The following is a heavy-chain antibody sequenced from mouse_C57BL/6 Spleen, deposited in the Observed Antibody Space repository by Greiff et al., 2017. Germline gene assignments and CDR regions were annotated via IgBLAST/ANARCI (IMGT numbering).Heavy chain of an antibody. CDR1: GYAFSSSW. D-gene: IGHD1-1*01. Sequence: VQGVESGPELVKPGASVKISCKASGYAFSSSWMNWVKQRPGMGLAWIGRIYPGDGDTNYNGKFKGKATLTAAKSSSTAYMQLSSLTSADSAVYVCATTVVPAWVAYWGQGTLVTVSA. CDR2: IYPGDGDT. V-gene: IGHV1-82*01. J-gene: IGHJ3*01. CDR3: ATTVVPAWVAY.